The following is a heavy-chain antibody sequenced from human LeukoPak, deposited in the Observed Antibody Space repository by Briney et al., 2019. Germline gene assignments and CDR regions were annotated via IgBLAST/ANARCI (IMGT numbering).Heavy chain of an antibody. V-gene: IGHV3-30-3*01. J-gene: IGHJ5*02. CDR3: ARDAHSSGWYNWFDP. CDR2: ISYDGSNK. Sequence: PGGSLRLSCAASGFTFSIYAMHCVREAPGKGVERVAVISYDGSNKYYADSVKGRFTLSRDNSKNTLYLQMNSLRAEDTAVYYCARDAHSSGWYNWFDPWGQGTLVTVSS. D-gene: IGHD6-19*01. CDR1: GFTFSIYA.